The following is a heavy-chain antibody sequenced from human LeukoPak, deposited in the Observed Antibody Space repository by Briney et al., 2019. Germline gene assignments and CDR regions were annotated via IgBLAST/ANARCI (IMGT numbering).Heavy chain of an antibody. CDR2: IYYSGST. Sequence: SETLSLTCTVSGGSISSHYWSWIRQPPGKGLEWIGYIYYSGSTNYNPSLKSRVTISVDTSKNQFSLKLSSVTAADTAVYYCARGYDSSGYYYRGQGTLVTVSS. V-gene: IGHV4-59*11. CDR1: GGSISSHY. CDR3: ARGYDSSGYYY. D-gene: IGHD3-22*01. J-gene: IGHJ4*02.